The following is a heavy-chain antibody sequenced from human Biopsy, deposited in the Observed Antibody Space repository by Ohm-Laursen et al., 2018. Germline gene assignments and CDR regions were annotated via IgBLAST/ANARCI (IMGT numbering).Heavy chain of an antibody. V-gene: IGHV4-34*01. CDR2: INHSGST. J-gene: IGHJ6*02. D-gene: IGHD3-22*01. CDR1: GGSFSGYY. CDR3: VRGVDYYDPYHYYALDV. Sequence: PSQTLSLTCGVYGGSFSGYYWNWIRQPPGKGLEWVGEINHSGSTNYNPSLKSRVTISVDTSKNQFSLKVRSVTAADTAVYYCVRGVDYYDPYHYYALDVWGQGTTVTVSS.